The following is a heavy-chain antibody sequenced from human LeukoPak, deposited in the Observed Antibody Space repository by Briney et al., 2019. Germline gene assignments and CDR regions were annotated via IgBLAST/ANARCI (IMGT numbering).Heavy chain of an antibody. J-gene: IGHJ6*03. CDR3: ARSRKGYQLLSTNRDYYYMDV. Sequence: GGSLRLSCAASGFTLSSYEMNWVRQAPGKGLEWVSYISSSGSTIYYADSVKGRFTISRDNAKNSLYLQMNSLRAEDTAVYYCARSRKGYQLLSTNRDYYYMDVWGKGTTVTVSS. CDR2: ISSSGSTI. D-gene: IGHD2-2*01. CDR1: GFTLSSYE. V-gene: IGHV3-48*03.